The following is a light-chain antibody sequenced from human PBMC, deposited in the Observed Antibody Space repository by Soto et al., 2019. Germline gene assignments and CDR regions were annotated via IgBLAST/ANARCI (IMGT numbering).Light chain of an antibody. CDR3: CSYAGTYTWI. J-gene: IGLJ2*01. CDR2: DVT. Sequence: QSALTQPRSVSGSPGQSVTISCTGASNNVGGYNYVSWYQHHPGKVPQLIIYDVTKRPSGVPDRFSGSKSGNTASLTISGLHVEDEADYYCCSYAGTYTWIFGGGTKVTVL. CDR1: SNNVGGYNY. V-gene: IGLV2-11*01.